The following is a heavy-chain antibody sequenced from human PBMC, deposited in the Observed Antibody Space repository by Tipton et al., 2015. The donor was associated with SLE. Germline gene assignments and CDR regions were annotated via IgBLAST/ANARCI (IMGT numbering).Heavy chain of an antibody. J-gene: IGHJ4*02. CDR3: AKGGTYEAN. CDR2: ISVGGATT. Sequence: SLRLSCAASGFIFRDYAMTWVRQAPGKGLEWVSGISVGGATTYYAESVKGRFTISRDNSKNTLYLQMNTLRAEDTAVYYCAKGGTYEANWGQGTLVTVSS. CDR1: GFIFRDYA. D-gene: IGHD3-16*01. V-gene: IGHV3-23*01.